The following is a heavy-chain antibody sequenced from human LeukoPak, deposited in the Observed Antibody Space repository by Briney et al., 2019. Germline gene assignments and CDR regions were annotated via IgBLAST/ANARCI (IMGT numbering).Heavy chain of an antibody. CDR3: ARTQPAGVGNWFDP. Sequence: SQTLSLTCAISGDIVSSNSAAWNWIRQSPSRGLEWLGRTYYRSKWYNDYAVSVKSRITINPDTSKNQLSLQLNSVTPEDTAVYYCARTQPAGVGNWFDPWGQGTLVTVSS. CDR1: GDIVSSNSAA. CDR2: TYYRSKWYN. D-gene: IGHD2-2*01. J-gene: IGHJ5*02. V-gene: IGHV6-1*01.